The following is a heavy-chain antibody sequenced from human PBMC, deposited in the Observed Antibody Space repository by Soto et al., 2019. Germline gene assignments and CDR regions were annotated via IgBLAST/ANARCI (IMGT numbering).Heavy chain of an antibody. Sequence: SVKVSCKASGCTFSSYAISWVRQAPGQGLEWMGGIIPIFGTANYAQKFQGRVTITADESTSTAYMELSSLRSEDTAVYYCASILYYGSGPYGMDVWGQGTTVTVSS. CDR3: ASILYYGSGPYGMDV. CDR1: GCTFSSYA. D-gene: IGHD3-10*01. CDR2: IIPIFGTA. J-gene: IGHJ6*02. V-gene: IGHV1-69*13.